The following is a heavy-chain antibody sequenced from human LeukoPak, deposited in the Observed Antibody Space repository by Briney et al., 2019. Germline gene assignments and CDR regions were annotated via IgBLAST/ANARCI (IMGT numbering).Heavy chain of an antibody. J-gene: IGHJ5*02. CDR1: GGSFSGYY. D-gene: IGHD5-12*01. Sequence: SETLSLTCAVYGGSFSGYYWSWIRQPPGKGLEWIGEINHSGSTNYNPSLKSRVTISVDTSKNQFSLKLSSVTAADTAVYYCARDAWLRLTPPHNLNRFSYWFDPWGQGTLVTVSS. CDR2: INHSGST. V-gene: IGHV4-34*01. CDR3: ARDAWLRLTPPHNLNRFSYWFDP.